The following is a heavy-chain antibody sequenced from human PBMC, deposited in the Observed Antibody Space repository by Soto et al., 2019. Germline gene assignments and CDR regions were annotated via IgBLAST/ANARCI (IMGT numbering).Heavy chain of an antibody. D-gene: IGHD3-10*01. V-gene: IGHV3-53*02. J-gene: IGHJ4*02. CDR2: IYSGGHT. CDR3: VRGAFRALGGVRPIDW. Sequence: EVQLVETGGGLIQPGGSLTLSCAASGFSVSANYMTWVRQAPGKGLEWVSFIYSGGHTYYADSVMGRFTISRDNSKNTLSSEMNRLRAEDTAVYYCVRGAFRALGGVRPIDWWGSGTLVTVSS. CDR1: GFSVSANY.